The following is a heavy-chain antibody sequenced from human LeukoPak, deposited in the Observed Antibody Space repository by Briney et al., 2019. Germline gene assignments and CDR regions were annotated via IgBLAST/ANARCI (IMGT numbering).Heavy chain of an antibody. D-gene: IGHD6-6*01. V-gene: IGHV3-30*07. CDR3: AKDQGAARRSYGMDV. J-gene: IGHJ6*02. CDR2: ISSDGSNK. CDR1: GFTFSSYA. Sequence: GGSLRLSCAASGFTFSSYAMHWIRQAPGKGLEWVALISSDGSNKYYTDSVKGRFTISRDNSKNTLYLQMNSLRAEDKAVYYCAKDQGAARRSYGMDVWGQGTTVTVSS.